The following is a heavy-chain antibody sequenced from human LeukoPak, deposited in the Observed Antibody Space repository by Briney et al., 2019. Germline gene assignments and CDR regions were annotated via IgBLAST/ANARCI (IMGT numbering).Heavy chain of an antibody. CDR1: GGTFSSYT. CDR3: ARDGYYSLAVDY. CDR2: IIPIFGTA. J-gene: IGHJ4*02. Sequence: SVKVSCKASGGTFSSYTISWVRQAPGQGLEWMGRIIPIFGTANYAQKFQGRVTITTDESTSTAYMELSSLRSEDTAVYYCARDGYYSLAVDYWGQGTLVTVSS. D-gene: IGHD3-3*01. V-gene: IGHV1-69*05.